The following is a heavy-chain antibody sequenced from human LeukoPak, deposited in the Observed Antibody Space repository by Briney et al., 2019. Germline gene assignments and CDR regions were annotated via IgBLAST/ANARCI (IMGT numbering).Heavy chain of an antibody. J-gene: IGHJ4*02. CDR2: VGQVEGT. V-gene: IGHV4-34*01. CDR3: ARGTDAYKLGNI. CDR1: GGSFSDYY. Sequence: SETLSLTCVVYGGSFSDYYYWTWLRQPPGKGLEWIGEVGQVEGTNYNPPLKSRVTMSVDTSKNQFSLRLSSVTAADTAVYFCARGTDAYKLGNIWGQGTLVTVSS. D-gene: IGHD5-24*01.